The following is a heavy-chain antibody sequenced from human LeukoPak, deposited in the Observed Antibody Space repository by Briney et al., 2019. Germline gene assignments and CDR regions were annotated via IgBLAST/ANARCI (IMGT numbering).Heavy chain of an antibody. CDR1: GGSISSADYY. CDR3: ARGLLRLYFDY. Sequence: SQTLSLTCTVSGGSISSADYYWSWIRQPPGKGLEGIGYIFYSGSTYYNPSLKSRVTISVDTSKNQFSLKLSSVTAADTAVYYCARGLLRLYFDYWGQGTLVTVSS. D-gene: IGHD3-22*01. V-gene: IGHV4-30-4*08. CDR2: IFYSGST. J-gene: IGHJ4*02.